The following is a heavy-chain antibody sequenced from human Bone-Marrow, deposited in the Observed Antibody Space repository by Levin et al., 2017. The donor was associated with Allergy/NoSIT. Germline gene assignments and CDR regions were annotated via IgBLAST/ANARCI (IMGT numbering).Heavy chain of an antibody. CDR2: IKQDGSEK. CDR1: GFTFSSYW. V-gene: IGHV3-7*04. CDR3: ARDQVTAMVTRYYYMDV. J-gene: IGHJ6*03. Sequence: PGGSLRLSCAASGFTFSSYWMSWVRQAPGKGLEWVANIKQDGSEKYYVDSVKGRFTISRDNAKNSLYLQMNSLRAEDTAVYYCARDQVTAMVTRYYYMDVWGKGTTVTVSS. D-gene: IGHD5-18*01.